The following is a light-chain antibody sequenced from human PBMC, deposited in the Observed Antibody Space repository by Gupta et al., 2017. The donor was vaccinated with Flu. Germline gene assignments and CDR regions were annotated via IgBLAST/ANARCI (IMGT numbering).Light chain of an antibody. CDR1: SSNIGAGYD. Sequence: QSVLTQPPSVSGAPGQRVTISCTGSSSNIGAGYDVHWYQQLPGTAPKLLIYGNSNRPSGVPDRFFGSKSGTSASLTITGLQAEDEADYYCQSYASTLSAVVFGGGTKLTVL. CDR3: QSYASTLSAVV. V-gene: IGLV1-40*01. J-gene: IGLJ2*01. CDR2: GNS.